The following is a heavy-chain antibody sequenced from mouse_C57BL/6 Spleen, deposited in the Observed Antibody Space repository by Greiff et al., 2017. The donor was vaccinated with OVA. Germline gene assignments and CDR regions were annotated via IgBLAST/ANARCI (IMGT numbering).Heavy chain of an antibody. Sequence: VQLKESGPELVKPGASVKMSCKASGYTFTDYNMHWVKQSHGKSLEWIGYINPNNGGTSYNQKFKGKATLTVNKSSSTAYMELRSLTSEDSAVYYCARGGYDYDGDYFDYWGQGTTLTVSS. CDR1: GYTFTDYN. CDR2: INPNNGGT. J-gene: IGHJ2*01. CDR3: ARGGYDYDGDYFDY. V-gene: IGHV1-22*01. D-gene: IGHD2-4*01.